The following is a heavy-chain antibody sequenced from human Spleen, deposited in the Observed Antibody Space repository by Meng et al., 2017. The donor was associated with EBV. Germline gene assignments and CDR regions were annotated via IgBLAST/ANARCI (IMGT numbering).Heavy chain of an antibody. D-gene: IGHD3-10*01. CDR3: ASESGRGFTPDY. V-gene: IGHV1-69*01. Sequence: QVQAGESGAGVKQPGSSVRVSCKASGDTLNNFAINWVRQAPGQGLEWMGGIIPVLGATNFAQNFQGRVRITADESTSTHYMDLSNLRSDDTAMYYCASESGRGFTPDYWGQGTLVTVSS. CDR1: GDTLNNFA. CDR2: IIPVLGAT. J-gene: IGHJ4*02.